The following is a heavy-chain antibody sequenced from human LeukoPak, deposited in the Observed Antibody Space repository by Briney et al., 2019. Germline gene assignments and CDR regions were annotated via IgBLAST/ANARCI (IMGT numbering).Heavy chain of an antibody. J-gene: IGHJ4*02. CDR3: ARDLAGSGSYYFDY. CDR2: ISYDGSNK. CDR1: GFTFSSYA. Sequence: GGSLRLSCAASGFTFSSYAMHWVRQAPGKGLEWVAVISYDGSNKYYADSVKGRFTISRDNSKNTLYLQMNSLRAEDTAVYYCARDLAGSGSYYFDYWGQGTLVTVSS. D-gene: IGHD1-26*01. V-gene: IGHV3-30-3*01.